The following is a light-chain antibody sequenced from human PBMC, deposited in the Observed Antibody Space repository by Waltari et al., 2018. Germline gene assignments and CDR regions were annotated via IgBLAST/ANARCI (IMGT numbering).Light chain of an antibody. Sequence: SYVLTQPPSVSVAPGQTAKIPCGGNNIGSKSVHWYQQKPGQAPTLVVYDDRDRPAGIPERFSGSNSGNTATLTISRVEAGDEADYYCQVWDSSSDHSTVFGGGTELTVL. CDR2: DDR. CDR3: QVWDSSSDHSTV. V-gene: IGLV3-21*02. J-gene: IGLJ2*01. CDR1: NIGSKS.